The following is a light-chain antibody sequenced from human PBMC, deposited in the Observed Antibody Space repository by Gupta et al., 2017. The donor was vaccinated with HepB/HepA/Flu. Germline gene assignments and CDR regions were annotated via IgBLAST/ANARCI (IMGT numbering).Light chain of an antibody. V-gene: IGLV2-14*03. CDR1: SSDVGGYNY. J-gene: IGLJ2*01. Sequence: QSALTQPASVSGSPGQPITISCTGTSSDVGGYNYVSWYQQHPGKAPKLMIYDVSNRASGVSNRFSVSKSGNTTSLTISWLQAEDEADYYCSSYTSSSTLVVFGGGTKLTVL. CDR3: SSYTSSSTLVV. CDR2: DVS.